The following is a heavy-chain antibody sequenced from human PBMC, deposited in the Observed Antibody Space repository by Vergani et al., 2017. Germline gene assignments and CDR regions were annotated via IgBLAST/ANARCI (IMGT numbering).Heavy chain of an antibody. J-gene: IGHJ4*02. CDR1: GGSISSRSHF. D-gene: IGHD5-12*01. Sequence: QLQLHKSGPGLVKPSETLSLTCTLSGGSISSRSHFWGWLRQTPGKGLEWIGSIYYSGSTYYNPSLKSRVSISVDTSKNQFSLKLSSVTAADSAVYYCTRQPQEGASGPPSVPTWGQGISVIVSS. V-gene: IGHV4-39*01. CDR2: IYYSGST. CDR3: TRQPQEGASGPPSVPT.